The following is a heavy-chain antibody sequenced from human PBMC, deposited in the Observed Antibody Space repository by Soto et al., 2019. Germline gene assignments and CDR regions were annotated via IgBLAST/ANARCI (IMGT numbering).Heavy chain of an antibody. V-gene: IGHV3-7*03. CDR1: GFTFSSYW. CDR3: ARHANYDFWSGYYRPSWYYGMDV. J-gene: IGHJ6*02. D-gene: IGHD3-3*01. Sequence: PGGSLSLSCAASGFTFSSYWMSWVRQAPGKGLEWVANIKQDGSEKYYVDSVKGRFTISRDNAKNSLYLQMNSLRAEDTAVYYCARHANYDFWSGYYRPSWYYGMDVWGQGTTVTVSS. CDR2: IKQDGSEK.